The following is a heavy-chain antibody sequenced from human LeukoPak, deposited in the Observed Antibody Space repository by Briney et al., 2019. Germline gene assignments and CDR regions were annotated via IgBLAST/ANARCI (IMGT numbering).Heavy chain of an antibody. V-gene: IGHV4-30-4*08. CDR2: IYYSGST. J-gene: IGHJ1*01. CDR1: GGSISSGDYY. Sequence: PSETLSLTCTVSGGSISSGDYYWSWIRQPPGKGLEWIGYIYYSGSTYYNPSLKSRVTISVDTSKNQFSLKLSSVTAADTAVYYCARVGDGYNKFVYFQHWGQGTLVTVSS. D-gene: IGHD5-24*01. CDR3: ARVGDGYNKFVYFQH.